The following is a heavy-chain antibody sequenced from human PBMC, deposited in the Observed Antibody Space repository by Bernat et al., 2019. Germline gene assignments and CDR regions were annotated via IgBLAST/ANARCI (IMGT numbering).Heavy chain of an antibody. D-gene: IGHD7-27*01. J-gene: IGHJ2*01. Sequence: QLQLQESGPGLVKPSETLSLTCTVSGGSISSRSYYWGWIRQPPGKGLEWIGSFYYSGSTYYNPSLKSRVTISIDTSKNQFSLKLSSVTAADTAVYSCSSKLGPDQWYFDLWGRGTLVTVSS. CDR3: SSKLGPDQWYFDL. CDR2: FYYSGST. V-gene: IGHV4-39*01. CDR1: GGSISSRSYY.